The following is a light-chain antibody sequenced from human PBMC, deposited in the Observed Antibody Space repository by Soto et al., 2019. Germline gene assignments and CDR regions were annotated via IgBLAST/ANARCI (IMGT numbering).Light chain of an antibody. CDR2: EAS. CDR3: FSHRSGDSHV. Sequence: QSVLTQPPSVSGSPGQSVTISCTGTSTDFVSYNRVSWYQQPPGTAPKLIIYEASNRPSGVPDRFSGSKSGNTASLTISGLQAADEADYYCFSHRSGDSHVFGTGTKVTVL. CDR1: STDFVSYNR. J-gene: IGLJ1*01. V-gene: IGLV2-18*02.